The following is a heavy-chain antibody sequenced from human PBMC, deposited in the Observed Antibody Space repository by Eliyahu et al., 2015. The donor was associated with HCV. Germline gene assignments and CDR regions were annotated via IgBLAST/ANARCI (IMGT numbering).Heavy chain of an antibody. J-gene: IGHJ5*02. D-gene: IGHD2-8*01. CDR1: GYTFTSSY. V-gene: IGHV1-46*03. Sequence: QVQLVQSGAEVKKPGASVTISCKASGYTFTSSYIHWVRQAPGQGLEWMGIINPTGWSTNYARRFQGRLTLTTDTSTSTVHMALSNLTSEDTAVYYCARLYDGSSAGGWFDPWGQGTLVTVSS. CDR2: INPTGWST. CDR3: ARLYDGSSAGGWFDP.